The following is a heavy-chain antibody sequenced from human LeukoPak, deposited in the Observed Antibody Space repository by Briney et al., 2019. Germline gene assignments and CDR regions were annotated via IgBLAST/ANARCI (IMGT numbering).Heavy chain of an antibody. CDR1: GGSISSYY. CDR3: AGGVGYYYYYMDV. CDR2: IYFSGST. Sequence: SENLSLTCTVSGGSISSYYWSWIRLPPGKGLEWIGYIYFSGSTNYNPSLKSRVTISVDTSKNQFSLKLSSVTAADTAVYYCAGGVGYYYYYMDVWGKGTTVTVSS. D-gene: IGHD3-16*01. J-gene: IGHJ6*03. V-gene: IGHV4-59*01.